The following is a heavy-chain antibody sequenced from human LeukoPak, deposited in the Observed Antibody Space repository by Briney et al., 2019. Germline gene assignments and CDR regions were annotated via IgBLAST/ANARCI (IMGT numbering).Heavy chain of an antibody. CDR2: IAYDGSNK. D-gene: IGHD6-19*01. V-gene: IGHV3-30*18. J-gene: IGHJ4*02. Sequence: LPGRSLSLSCEASGFTFNTSGMHWVRQAPGKGLEWVAVIAYDGSNKYYADYVKGRFTISRDNSKNTLFLQMNSLQSEDSAVYYCAKVHNSGWFYFDSWGLGTLVIVSS. CDR3: AKVHNSGWFYFDS. CDR1: GFTFNTSG.